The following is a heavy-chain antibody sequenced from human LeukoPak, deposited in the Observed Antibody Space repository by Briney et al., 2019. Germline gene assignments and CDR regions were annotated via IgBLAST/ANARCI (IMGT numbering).Heavy chain of an antibody. J-gene: IGHJ6*02. CDR1: GFTFSSYE. CDR2: ISSSGSTI. CDR3: ARDSRRYFDWLSYGMDV. V-gene: IGHV3-48*03. D-gene: IGHD3-9*01. Sequence: GGSLRLSCAASGFTFSSYEMNWVRQAPGKGLEWVSYISSSGSTIYYADSVKGRFTISRDNAKNSLYLQMNSLRAEDTAVYYCARDSRRYFDWLSYGMDVWGQGTTVTASS.